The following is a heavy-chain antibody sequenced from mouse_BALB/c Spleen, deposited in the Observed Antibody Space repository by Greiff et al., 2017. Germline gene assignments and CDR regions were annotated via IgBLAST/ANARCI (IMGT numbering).Heavy chain of an antibody. CDR1: GFSLTSYG. V-gene: IGHV2-9*02. CDR3: ARDYGSLYYYAMDY. J-gene: IGHJ4*01. Sequence: VKLVESGPGLVAPSQSLSITCTVSGFSLTSYGVHWVRQPPGKGLEWLGVIWAGGSTNYNSALMSRLSISKDNSKSQVFLKMNSLQTDDTAMYYCARDYGSLYYYAMDYWGQGTSVTVSS. D-gene: IGHD2-2*01. CDR2: IWAGGST.